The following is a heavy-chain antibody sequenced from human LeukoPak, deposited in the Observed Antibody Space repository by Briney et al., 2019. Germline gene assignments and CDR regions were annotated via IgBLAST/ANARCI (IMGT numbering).Heavy chain of an antibody. V-gene: IGHV3-33*01. CDR2: IWYDGSNK. CDR3: ASQSGLGY. Sequence: GRSLRLSCAASGFTFSSYGMHWVRQAPGKGLEWVAVIWYDGSNKYYADSVKARFTIPRDNSKNTLYVQMNSLRAEDTVVYYCASQSGLGYWGQGTLVTVSS. J-gene: IGHJ4*02. CDR1: GFTFSSYG. D-gene: IGHD3-10*01.